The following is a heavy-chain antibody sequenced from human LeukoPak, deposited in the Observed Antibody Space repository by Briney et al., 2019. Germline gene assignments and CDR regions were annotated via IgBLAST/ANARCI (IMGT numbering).Heavy chain of an antibody. V-gene: IGHV3-48*03. CDR1: GFTFSSYE. CDR3: TSKTVYYDSSGYYPLKNY. D-gene: IGHD3-22*01. Sequence: GGSLRVSCAASGFTFSSYEMNWVRQAPGKGLEWLSYISSSGSTIYYADSVKGRFTISRDNAKNSLYLQMNSLRAEDTAVCYCTSKTVYYDSSGYYPLKNYWGQGTLVTVSS. CDR2: ISSSGSTI. J-gene: IGHJ4*02.